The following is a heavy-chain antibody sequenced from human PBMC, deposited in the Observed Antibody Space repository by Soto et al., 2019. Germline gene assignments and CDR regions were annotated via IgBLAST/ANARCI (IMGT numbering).Heavy chain of an antibody. Sequence: GGSLRLSCVASGFTVSSNYMSWVRQAPGKGLEWVSLIYSGGSTYYADSVKGRFTISRDNSKNTLFLHMNSLRAEDTAVYYCARDRSSSCCYYYGVDVWGQGTTVTVS. J-gene: IGHJ6*02. D-gene: IGHD6-13*01. CDR1: GFTVSSNY. CDR2: IYSGGST. V-gene: IGHV3-53*01. CDR3: ARDRSSSCCYYYGVDV.